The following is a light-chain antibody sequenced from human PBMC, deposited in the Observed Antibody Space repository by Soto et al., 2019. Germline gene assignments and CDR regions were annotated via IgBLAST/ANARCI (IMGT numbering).Light chain of an antibody. J-gene: IGKJ1*01. CDR1: QSVSSSY. CDR3: QQYGSSPT. V-gene: IGKV3-20*01. CDR2: GAS. Sequence: EIVLTQSPGTLSLSPGDRATLSCWASQSVSSSYLAWYQQKPGQAPRLLIYGASSRATGIPDRFSGSGSGTDFTLTISRLEPEDFTLYYCQQYGSSPTFGQGTKVEIK.